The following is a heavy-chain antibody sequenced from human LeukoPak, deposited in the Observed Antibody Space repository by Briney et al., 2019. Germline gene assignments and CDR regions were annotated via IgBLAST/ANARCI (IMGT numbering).Heavy chain of an antibody. D-gene: IGHD3-22*01. V-gene: IGHV3-30*02. Sequence: GGSLRLSCAASGFTFSSYGMHWVRQAPGKGRGWVAFIRYDGSNKYYADSVKGRFTISIDKSKNTLYLQMNSLRAEDTAVYYCAKAGYDSSGYYFDYWGQGTLVTVSS. CDR3: AKAGYDSSGYYFDY. J-gene: IGHJ4*02. CDR2: IRYDGSNK. CDR1: GFTFSSYG.